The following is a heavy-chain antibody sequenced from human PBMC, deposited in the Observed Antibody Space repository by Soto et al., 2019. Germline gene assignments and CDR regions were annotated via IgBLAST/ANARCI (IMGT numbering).Heavy chain of an antibody. Sequence: QVQLVHSGAEVKKPGSSVKVSCKASGGTFSSYTISWARQAPGQGLEWMGRIIPILCIANYAQKFQGRVTITADKSTRKAYMELSSLRSEDTAVYDCARGSYGDYYFDYWGQGTLVTVSS. CDR2: IIPILCIA. D-gene: IGHD4-17*01. CDR3: ARGSYGDYYFDY. CDR1: GGTFSSYT. J-gene: IGHJ4*02. V-gene: IGHV1-69*02.